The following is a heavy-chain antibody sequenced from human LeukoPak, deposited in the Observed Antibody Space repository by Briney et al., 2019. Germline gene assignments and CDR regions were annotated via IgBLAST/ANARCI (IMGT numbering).Heavy chain of an antibody. CDR1: GYTFTSYD. D-gene: IGHD1-20*01. CDR2: MNPSSGNT. Sequence: ASVKVSCKASGYTFTSYDINWVRQATGQGLEWMGWMNPSSGNTGYAQKFQGRGTMIRNTSISTAYMELSSLRSEDTAVYYCARVGNITGTTGSFSYYYYMDVWGKGTLVTVSS. V-gene: IGHV1-8*01. CDR3: ARVGNITGTTGSFSYYYYMDV. J-gene: IGHJ6*03.